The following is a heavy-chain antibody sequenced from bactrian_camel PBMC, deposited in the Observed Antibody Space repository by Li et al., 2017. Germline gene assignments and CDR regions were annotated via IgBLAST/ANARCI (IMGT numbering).Heavy chain of an antibody. CDR1: GQLRGSNC. CDR3: VRDYKSGDYRDDFGY. V-gene: IGHV3S55*01. CDR2: IRRSGGET. D-gene: IGHD4*01. Sequence: HVQLVESGGGSVQAGGSLRLSCVVSGQLRGSNCVGWYRLPPGRAPAEREGIAAIRRSGGETWYAGSVKGRFTISRDNAKNMVYLHMTSLKPEDTGVYYCVRDYKSGDYRDDFGYWGQGTQVTVS. J-gene: IGHJ6*01.